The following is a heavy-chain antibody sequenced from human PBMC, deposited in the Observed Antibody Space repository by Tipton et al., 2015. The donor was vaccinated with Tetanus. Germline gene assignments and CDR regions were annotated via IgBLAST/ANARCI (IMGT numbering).Heavy chain of an antibody. D-gene: IGHD5-24*01. CDR3: ARGRTRDGYNLDAFDI. CDR2: ISAYNGNT. Sequence: QSGAEVKKPGASVKVSCKASGYTFTSYGISWVRQAPGQGLEWMGWISAYNGNTNYAQKLQGRVTMTTDTSTSTAYMELRSLRSEDTAVYYCARGRTRDGYNLDAFDIWGQGTMVTVSS. V-gene: IGHV1-18*01. CDR1: GYTFTSYG. J-gene: IGHJ3*02.